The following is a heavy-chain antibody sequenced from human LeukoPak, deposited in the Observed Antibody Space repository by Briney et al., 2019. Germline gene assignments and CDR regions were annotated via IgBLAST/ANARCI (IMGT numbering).Heavy chain of an antibody. J-gene: IGHJ4*02. CDR3: ARVSGGWLDY. V-gene: IGHV4-59*12. CDR2: IHYSGST. Sequence: PSETLSLTCTVSGGSISSYYWSWIRQPPGKGLEWIGYIHYSGSTNYNPSLKSRVTMSVDTSKNQFSLNLNSVTAADTAVYYCARVSGGWLDYWGQGTLVTVSS. CDR1: GGSISSYY. D-gene: IGHD6-19*01.